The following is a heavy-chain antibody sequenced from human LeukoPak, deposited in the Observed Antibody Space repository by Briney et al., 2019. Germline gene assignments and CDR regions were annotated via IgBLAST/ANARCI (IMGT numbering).Heavy chain of an antibody. CDR1: GYTFTSYG. J-gene: IGHJ6*04. CDR2: VSAYNGNT. CDR3: ASVRGYCSSTSCSYYYYGMDV. V-gene: IGHV1-18*04. Sequence: ASEKVSCKASGYTFTSYGISWVRPAPGQGLEWMGWVSAYNGNTHYAQKLQGRVTMTTGTSTSTAYMELRSLRSDDTAVYYCASVRGYCSSTSCSYYYYGMDVWGKGTTVTVSS. D-gene: IGHD2-2*01.